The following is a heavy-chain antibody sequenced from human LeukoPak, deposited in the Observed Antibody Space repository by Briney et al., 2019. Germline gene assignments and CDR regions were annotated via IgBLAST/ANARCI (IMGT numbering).Heavy chain of an antibody. V-gene: IGHV4-59*01. CDR3: ARSAEWLRNAFDI. D-gene: IGHD5-12*01. J-gene: IGHJ3*02. CDR2: MHNSGSS. Sequence: SETLSLSCTVSGASTSHFYWNWIRQPPGKGLEWIGYMHNSGSSKHSPSLKSRVAISIDTSKNQFSLQLTSVTAADTAMYFCARSAEWLRNAFDIWGQGTMVSVSS. CDR1: GASTSHFY.